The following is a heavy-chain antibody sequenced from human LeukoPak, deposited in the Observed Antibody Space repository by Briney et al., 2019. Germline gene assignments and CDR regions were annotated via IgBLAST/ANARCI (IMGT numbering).Heavy chain of an antibody. D-gene: IGHD3-9*01. CDR3: AGGSGYLITS. CDR1: GFSFRSYW. CDR2: IKQDGSEK. V-gene: IGHV3-7*01. J-gene: IGHJ5*02. Sequence: GGSLRLSCAATGFSFRSYWMNWVREAPGKGLEWLAIIKQDGSEKHYKGSVEGRFTISRDNAKNSLHLQMNSLRAEDTAVYYCAGGSGYLITSWGQGTLVTVSS.